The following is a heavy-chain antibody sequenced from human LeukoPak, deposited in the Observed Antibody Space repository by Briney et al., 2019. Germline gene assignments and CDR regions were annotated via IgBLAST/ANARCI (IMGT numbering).Heavy chain of an antibody. CDR2: ISSSGSTI. CDR1: GFTFSSYE. Sequence: GGSLRLSCAASGFTFSSYEMNWVRQAPGKGLEWVSYISSSGSTIYYADSVKGRFTISRDNAKNSLYLQMNSLRAEDTAVYYCARDRVDTAMVSPYYFDYWGQGTLVAVSS. CDR3: ARDRVDTAMVSPYYFDY. J-gene: IGHJ4*02. V-gene: IGHV3-48*03. D-gene: IGHD5-18*01.